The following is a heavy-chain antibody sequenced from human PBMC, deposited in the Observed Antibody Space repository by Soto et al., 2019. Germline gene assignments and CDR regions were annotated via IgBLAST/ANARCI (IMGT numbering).Heavy chain of an antibody. CDR1: GYTFTSYA. D-gene: IGHD6-13*01. J-gene: IGHJ4*02. Sequence: ASVKVSCKAAGYTFTSYAMHWVRQAPGQRLEWMGWINAGNGNTKYSQKFQGRATITRDTSASTAYMELSSLRSEDTAVYYCARGQLIQAFDYWGQGTLVTVSS. CDR2: INAGNGNT. CDR3: ARGQLIQAFDY. V-gene: IGHV1-3*01.